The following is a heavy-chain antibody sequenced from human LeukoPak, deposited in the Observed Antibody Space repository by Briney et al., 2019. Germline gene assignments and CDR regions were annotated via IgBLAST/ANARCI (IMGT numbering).Heavy chain of an antibody. J-gene: IGHJ5*02. CDR2: INTNTGNP. Sequence: ASVKVSCKASGYTFTSYAMNWVRQAPGRGLEWMGWINTNTGNPTYAQGFTGRFVFSLDTSVSTAYLQISSLKAEDTAVYYCVCGDYGDERGFDPWGQGTLVTVSS. V-gene: IGHV7-4-1*02. CDR3: VCGDYGDERGFDP. D-gene: IGHD4-17*01. CDR1: GYTFTSYA.